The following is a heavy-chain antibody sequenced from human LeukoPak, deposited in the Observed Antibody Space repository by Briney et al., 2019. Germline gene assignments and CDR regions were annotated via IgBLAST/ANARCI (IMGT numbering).Heavy chain of an antibody. D-gene: IGHD1-26*01. Sequence: ASVKVSCKASGGTFNRYGITWVRQAPGQGLEWMGRIIPILNITNYAQKFQGRVTITADKSTSTAYTELSRLRSEDTAVYYCARDSSGSSPNFYYWRQGNLVTVSS. CDR1: GGTFNRYG. CDR2: IIPILNIT. J-gene: IGHJ4*02. CDR3: ARDSSGSSPNFYY. V-gene: IGHV1-69*04.